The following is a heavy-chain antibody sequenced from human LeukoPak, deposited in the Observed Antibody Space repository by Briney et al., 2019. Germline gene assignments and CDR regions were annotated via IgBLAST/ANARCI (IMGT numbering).Heavy chain of an antibody. CDR3: ANSGWSPKA. CDR1: GFTFSGSA. Sequence: GGSLKLSCAASGFTFSGSAMHWVRQAPGKGLEWVAFIRYDGSNKYYADSVKGRFTISRDNSKNTLYLQMNSLRAEDTAVYSCANSGWSPKAWGQGTLVTVSS. J-gene: IGHJ5*02. CDR2: IRYDGSNK. V-gene: IGHV3-30*02. D-gene: IGHD6-19*01.